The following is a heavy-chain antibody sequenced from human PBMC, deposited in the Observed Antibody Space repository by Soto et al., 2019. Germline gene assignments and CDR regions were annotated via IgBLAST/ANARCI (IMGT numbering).Heavy chain of an antibody. CDR3: ARMFRGSYLTWNWFDP. CDR1: GFSLRTSGMC. Sequence: SGPTLVKPTQTLTLTCTFSGFSLRTSGMCVNWIRQPPGKALEWLALIDWDDDKYYNTSLKTRLTISKDTSKNQVVLTMTNMDPVDTATYYCARMFRGSYLTWNWFDPWGQGTLVTVSS. J-gene: IGHJ5*02. CDR2: IDWDDDK. D-gene: IGHD1-26*01. V-gene: IGHV2-70*01.